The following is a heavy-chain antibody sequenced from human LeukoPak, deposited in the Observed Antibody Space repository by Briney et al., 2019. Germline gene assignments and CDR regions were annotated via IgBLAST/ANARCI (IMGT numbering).Heavy chain of an antibody. J-gene: IGHJ4*02. CDR1: GFTFSRYA. Sequence: GGSLRLSCAASGFTFSRYAMHWVRQAPGKGLEYVSAITRDGGSTFYANSVNGRFTISRDNSKNTLYLQMGSLRTDDMAVYYCAKVVGYGSGWYYEYWGQGTLVTVSS. V-gene: IGHV3-64*01. CDR2: ITRDGGST. CDR3: AKVVGYGSGWYYEY. D-gene: IGHD6-19*01.